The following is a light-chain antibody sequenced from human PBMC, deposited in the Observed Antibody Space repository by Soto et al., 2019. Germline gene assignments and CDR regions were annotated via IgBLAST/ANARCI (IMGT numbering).Light chain of an antibody. CDR3: QQYGSSPWT. J-gene: IGKJ1*01. CDR1: HTISNT. Sequence: EIVMTQTPSTLSVSPVERSTLSCRANHTISNTLAWYQQKPGQAPRLLIYTASSRATGIPDRFSGSGSGTDFTLSISRLEPEDFAVYYCQQYGSSPWTCGQGTKVDIK. V-gene: IGKV3-20*01. CDR2: TAS.